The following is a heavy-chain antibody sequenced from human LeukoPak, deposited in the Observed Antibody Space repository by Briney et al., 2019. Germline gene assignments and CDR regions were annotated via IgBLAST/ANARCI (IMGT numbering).Heavy chain of an antibody. V-gene: IGHV3-74*01. CDR3: ARATLYYYDSSGYIDY. J-gene: IGHJ4*02. CDR1: GFTFSSYW. CDR2: INSDGSST. D-gene: IGHD3-22*01. Sequence: GGSLRLSCAASGFTFSSYWMHWVRQAPGKGLVWVSRINSDGSSTSYADSVKGRFTISRDNAKNTLYLQMNSLRAEDAAVYYCARATLYYYDSSGYIDYWGQGTLVTVSS.